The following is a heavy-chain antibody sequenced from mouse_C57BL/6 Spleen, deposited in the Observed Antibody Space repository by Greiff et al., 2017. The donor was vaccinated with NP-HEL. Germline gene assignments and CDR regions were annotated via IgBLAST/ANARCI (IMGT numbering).Heavy chain of an antibody. CDR2: ISYSGST. V-gene: IGHV3-1*01. CDR3: ARAYYGSGGYAMDY. CDR1: GYSITSGYD. Sequence: EVQLQQSGPGMVKPSQSLSLTCTVTGYSITSGYDWHWIRHFPGNKLEWMGYISYSGSTNYNPSLKSRISITHDTSKNHFFLKLNSVTTEDTATDYCARAYYGSGGYAMDYWGQGTSVTVSS. D-gene: IGHD1-1*01. J-gene: IGHJ4*01.